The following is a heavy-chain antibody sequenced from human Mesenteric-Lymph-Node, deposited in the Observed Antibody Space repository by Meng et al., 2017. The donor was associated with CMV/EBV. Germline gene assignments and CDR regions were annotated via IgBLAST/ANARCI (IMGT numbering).Heavy chain of an antibody. J-gene: IGHJ6*02. CDR2: ISYDGRNQ. D-gene: IGHD2-2*01. V-gene: IGHV3-30*04. CDR1: GFTFSTYA. Sequence: GESLKISCAAPGFTFSTYAMHWVRQAPGKGLEWVAVISYDGRNQYYADSVKGRFTISRDNSRNTLYLQMNTLRAEDTAVYYCASPGYCRGTNCDGVAYGLDVWGQGTTVTVSS. CDR3: ASPGYCRGTNCDGVAYGLDV.